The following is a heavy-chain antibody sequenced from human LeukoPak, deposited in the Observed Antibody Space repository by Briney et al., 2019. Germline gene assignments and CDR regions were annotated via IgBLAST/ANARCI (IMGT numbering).Heavy chain of an antibody. V-gene: IGHV4-38-2*02. J-gene: IGHJ4*02. CDR1: GYSISSGYY. D-gene: IGHD2-2*01. CDR2: IYHSGST. CDR3: ARTSSTSCWVDY. Sequence: SETLSLTCTVSGYSISSGYYWGWIRQPPGKGLEWIGSIYHSGSTYYNPSLKSRVTISVDTSKNQFPLKLSSVTAADTAVYYCARTSSTSCWVDYWGQGTLVTVSS.